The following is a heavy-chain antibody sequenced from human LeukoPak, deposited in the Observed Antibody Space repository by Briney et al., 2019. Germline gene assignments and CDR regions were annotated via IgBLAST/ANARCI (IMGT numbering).Heavy chain of an antibody. CDR1: GYTFSSYG. V-gene: IGHV1-18*01. D-gene: IGHD6-13*01. CDR3: ARTPLTSETAAGSFDY. Sequence: GASVKVSCRASGYTFSSYGISWVRQAPGQGLEWMGWISAYNDNTDSAQKFQGRLTLTTDTSTSTAYMELWSLRSDDTAVYYCARTPLTSETAAGSFDYWGQGTLVTVSS. CDR2: ISAYNDNT. J-gene: IGHJ4*02.